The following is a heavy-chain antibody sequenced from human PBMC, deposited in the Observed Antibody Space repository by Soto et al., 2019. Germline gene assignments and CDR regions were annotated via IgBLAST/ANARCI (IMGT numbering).Heavy chain of an antibody. CDR3: ARLSSRDYRGVDWFDP. V-gene: IGHV3-7*01. J-gene: IGHJ5*02. D-gene: IGHD4-4*01. CDR1: GFTFSSYW. Sequence: GGSLRLSCAASGFTFSSYWMSWVRQAPGKGLEWVANIKQDGSEKYYVDSVKGRFTISRDNAKNSLYLQMNSLRAEDTAVYYCARLSSRDYRGVDWFDPWGQGTLVTAPQ. CDR2: IKQDGSEK.